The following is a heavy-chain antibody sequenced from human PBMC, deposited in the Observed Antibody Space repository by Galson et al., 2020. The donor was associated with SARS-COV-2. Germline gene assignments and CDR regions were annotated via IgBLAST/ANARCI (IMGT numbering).Heavy chain of an antibody. D-gene: IGHD4-17*01. Sequence: GGSLRLSCAASGFTFSSYWMHWVRHAPGKGLVWVSRIYSEGSSTSYADSVKGRFTISGDDAKNTLYLHMSSLRAEDTAVYYCAREGAVTLTGGHDYWGQGTLVTGSS. CDR1: GFTFSSYW. J-gene: IGHJ4*02. CDR3: AREGAVTLTGGHDY. V-gene: IGHV3-74*01. CDR2: IYSEGSST.